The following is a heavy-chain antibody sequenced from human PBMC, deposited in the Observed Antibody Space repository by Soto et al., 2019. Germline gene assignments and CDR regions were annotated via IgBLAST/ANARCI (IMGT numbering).Heavy chain of an antibody. V-gene: IGHV3-53*04. CDR1: GFTVSSNY. CDR3: ARWWRGTFDY. Sequence: EVQLVESGGGLVQPGGSLRLSCAASGFTVSSNYMSWVRQAPGKGLEWVSVIYSGGSTHYADSVKGRFTISRHNSKNTLYLQMNSLRAEDTAVYYCARWWRGTFDYWGQGTLVTVSS. J-gene: IGHJ4*02. CDR2: IYSGGST. D-gene: IGHD2-15*01.